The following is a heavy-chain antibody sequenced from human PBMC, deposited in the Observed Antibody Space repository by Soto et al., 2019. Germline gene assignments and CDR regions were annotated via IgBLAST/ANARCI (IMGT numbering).Heavy chain of an antibody. J-gene: IGHJ5*01. CDR3: ARDGFNYYDSSGYYRLFDS. Sequence: SETLSLTCTVSGGSVSSGSYYWRWIRQPPGKGLEWIGYIYYSGSTNYNPSLKSRVTMSVDRSINQFSLKLSSVTAADTAVYYCARDGFNYYDSSGYYRLFDSWGQGTLVTVS. CDR1: GGSVSSGSYY. V-gene: IGHV4-61*01. D-gene: IGHD3-22*01. CDR2: IYYSGST.